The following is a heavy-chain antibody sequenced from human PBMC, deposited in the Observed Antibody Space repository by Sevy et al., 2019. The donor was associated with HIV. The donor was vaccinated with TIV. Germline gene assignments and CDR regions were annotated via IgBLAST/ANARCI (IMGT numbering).Heavy chain of an antibody. CDR2: IYTGGST. CDR3: ARDRGGNYYFDY. V-gene: IGHV3-53*01. Sequence: GGSLRLSCAASGFTVSSDYMSWVRQAPGKGLEWVSVIYTGGSTFYADSVKGRFTISRDNSKNTLYLLMNSLRAEDTAVYYCARDRGGNYYFDYWGQGTLVTVSS. J-gene: IGHJ4*02. CDR1: GFTVSSDY. D-gene: IGHD2-21*02.